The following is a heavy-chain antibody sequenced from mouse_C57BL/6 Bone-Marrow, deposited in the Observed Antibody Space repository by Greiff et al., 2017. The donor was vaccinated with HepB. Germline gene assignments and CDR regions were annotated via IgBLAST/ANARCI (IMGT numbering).Heavy chain of an antibody. CDR2: IDPENGDT. V-gene: IGHV14-4*01. Sequence: VTLKESGAELVRPGASVKLSCTASGFNIKNDYMHWVKQRPEQGLEWIGWIDPENGDTEYASKFQGKATITADTSSNTAYLQLSSLTSEDTAVYYCTGIYYYGRAWFAYWGQGTLVTVSA. CDR1: GFNIKNDY. CDR3: TGIYYYGRAWFAY. D-gene: IGHD1-1*01. J-gene: IGHJ3*01.